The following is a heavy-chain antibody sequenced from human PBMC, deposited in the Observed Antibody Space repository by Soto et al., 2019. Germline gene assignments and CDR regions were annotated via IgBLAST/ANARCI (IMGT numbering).Heavy chain of an antibody. Sequence: SETLSLTCTVSGGSISSSSYYWGWIRQPPGKGLEWIGSIYYSGSTYYNPSLKSRVTISVDTSKNQFSLKLSSVTAADTAVYYCARQTVYSSSWYGDYWGQGTLVTVSS. CDR1: GGSISSSSYY. CDR3: ARQTVYSSSWYGDY. CDR2: IYYSGST. J-gene: IGHJ4*02. V-gene: IGHV4-39*01. D-gene: IGHD6-13*01.